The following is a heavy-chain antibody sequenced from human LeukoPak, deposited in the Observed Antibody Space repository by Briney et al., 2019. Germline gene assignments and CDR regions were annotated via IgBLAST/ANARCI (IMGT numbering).Heavy chain of an antibody. V-gene: IGHV3-23*01. J-gene: IGHJ6*03. CDR2: ISGSGGST. CDR3: AKSGGYYYYYYMDV. Sequence: GGSLRLSCAASGFTFSSYAMSWVRQAPGKGLEWVSAISGSGGSTYCADSVKGRFTISRDNSKNTLYLQMNSLRAEDTAVYYCAKSGGYYYYYYMDVWGKGTTVTASS. D-gene: IGHD3-10*01. CDR1: GFTFSSYA.